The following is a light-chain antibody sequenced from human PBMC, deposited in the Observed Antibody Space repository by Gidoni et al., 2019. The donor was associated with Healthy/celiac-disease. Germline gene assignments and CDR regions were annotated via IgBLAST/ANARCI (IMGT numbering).Light chain of an antibody. J-gene: IGLJ2*01. CDR2: GNS. Sequence: QSVLTPPPSLSQPPGPRVTISCTGSSSNIGAGYDVHWYQQLPGTPPKLLIYGNSILPSGVPDRFSGSKSGTSASLAITGLQAEDEADYYCQSYDSSLSGYVVFGGGTKLTVL. CDR3: QSYDSSLSGYVV. CDR1: SSNIGAGYD. V-gene: IGLV1-40*01.